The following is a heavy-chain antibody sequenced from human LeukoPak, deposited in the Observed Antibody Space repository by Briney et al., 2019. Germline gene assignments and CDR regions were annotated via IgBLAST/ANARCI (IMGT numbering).Heavy chain of an antibody. Sequence: SQTLSLTCTVSGGSISSGGYYWSWIRQPPGKGLEWIGYIYYSGSTNYNPSLKSRVTISVDTSKNQFSLKLSSVTAADTAVYYCARDQDYDILTGYSPRAFDIWGQGTMVTVSS. CDR2: IYYSGST. CDR1: GGSISSGGYY. CDR3: ARDQDYDILTGYSPRAFDI. V-gene: IGHV4-61*08. J-gene: IGHJ3*02. D-gene: IGHD3-9*01.